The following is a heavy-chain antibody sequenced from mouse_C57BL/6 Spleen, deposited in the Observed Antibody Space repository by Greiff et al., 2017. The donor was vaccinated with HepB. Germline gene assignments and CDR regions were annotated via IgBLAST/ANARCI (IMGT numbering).Heavy chain of an antibody. V-gene: IGHV1-62-2*01. CDR3: ARHEEGAYSNYWYFDV. Sequence: QVQLKQSGAELVKPGASVKLSCKASGYTFTEYTIHWVKQRSGQGLEWIGWFYPGSGSIKYNEKFKDKATLTADKSSSTVYMELSRLTSEDSAVYFCARHEEGAYSNYWYFDVWGTGTTVTVSS. D-gene: IGHD2-5*01. CDR2: FYPGSGSI. CDR1: GYTFTEYT. J-gene: IGHJ1*03.